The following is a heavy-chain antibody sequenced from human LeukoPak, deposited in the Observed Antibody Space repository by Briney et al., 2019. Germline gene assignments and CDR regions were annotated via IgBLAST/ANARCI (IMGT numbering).Heavy chain of an antibody. Sequence: GSSVKVSCTASGGTFNNYAISWVRQAPGQGLEWMGGILTVFGTTNYEQKFQGRVTITTDESTSTAYMELSSLRYEDTAIYCCARSKSVAYGFDYWGQGTLVTVSS. J-gene: IGHJ4*02. V-gene: IGHV1-69*05. CDR1: GGTFNNYA. CDR2: ILTVFGTT. D-gene: IGHD4-17*01. CDR3: ARSKSVAYGFDY.